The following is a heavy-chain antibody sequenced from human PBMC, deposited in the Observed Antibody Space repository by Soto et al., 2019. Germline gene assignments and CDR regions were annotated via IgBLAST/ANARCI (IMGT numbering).Heavy chain of an antibody. CDR2: ISYDGSNK. D-gene: IGHD5-12*01. Sequence: QVQLVESGGGVVQPGRSLRLSCAASGFTFSSYGMHWVRQAPGKGLGWVAVISYDGSNKYYADSVKGRFTISRDNSKNTLYLQMNSLRAEDTAVYYSAKNEWLRSIRDAFDIWGQGIMVTDSS. V-gene: IGHV3-30*18. CDR3: AKNEWLRSIRDAFDI. CDR1: GFTFSSYG. J-gene: IGHJ3*02.